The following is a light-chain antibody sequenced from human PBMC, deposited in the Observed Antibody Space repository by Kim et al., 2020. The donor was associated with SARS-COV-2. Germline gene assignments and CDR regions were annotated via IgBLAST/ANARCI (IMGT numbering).Light chain of an antibody. J-gene: IGKJ2*01. CDR3: QQYNSASYT. Sequence: AAVGNRVPIPCRASLTVTGSLAWYQQKPGKAPNLLIYQTSTLESGVPSRFSGSGSGTEFTLTISSLQPDDSATYHCQQYNSASYTFGQGTKLEI. CDR1: LTVTGS. CDR2: QTS. V-gene: IGKV1-5*03.